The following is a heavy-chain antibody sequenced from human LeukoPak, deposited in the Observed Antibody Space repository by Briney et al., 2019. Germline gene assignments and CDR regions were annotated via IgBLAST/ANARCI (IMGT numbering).Heavy chain of an antibody. Sequence: PSETLSLTCTVSGYSISSGYYWGWIRQPPGKGLEWIGSIYHSGSTYYNPSLKSRVTISVDTSKNQFSLKLSSVTAADTAVYYCATTVTSFDYWGQGTLVTVSS. J-gene: IGHJ4*02. CDR3: ATTVTSFDY. V-gene: IGHV4-38-2*02. CDR2: IYHSGST. CDR1: GYSISSGYY. D-gene: IGHD4-17*01.